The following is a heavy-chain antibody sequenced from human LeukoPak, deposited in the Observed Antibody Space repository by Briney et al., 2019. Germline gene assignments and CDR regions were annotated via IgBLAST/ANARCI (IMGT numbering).Heavy chain of an antibody. CDR2: IIPIFGTA. J-gene: IGHJ3*02. V-gene: IGHV1-69*05. D-gene: IGHD1-26*01. CDR1: GGTFSSYA. CDR3: ARSGTQHIYHSGSFHENDAFDI. Sequence: ASVKVSCKASGGTFSSYAISWVRQAPGQGLEWMGGIIPIFGTANYAQKFQGRVTITTDESTSTAYMELSSLRSEDTAVYYCARSGTQHIYHSGSFHENDAFDIWGQGTMVTVSS.